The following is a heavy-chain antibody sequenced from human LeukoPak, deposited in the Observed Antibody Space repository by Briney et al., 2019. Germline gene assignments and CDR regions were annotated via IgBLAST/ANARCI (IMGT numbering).Heavy chain of an antibody. CDR3: AKDLKYSSMRRLLAIHWYFDL. CDR1: GFTFSSYS. V-gene: IGHV3-23*01. J-gene: IGHJ2*01. CDR2: ISGSGGST. D-gene: IGHD6-19*01. Sequence: WGSLRLSCAAPGFTFSSYSMSWVRPAPGEGLEWVSAISGSGGSTYYADSVKGRFTISRDNSKNTLYLQMNSLRAEDTAVYYCAKDLKYSSMRRLLAIHWYFDLWGRGTLVTVSS.